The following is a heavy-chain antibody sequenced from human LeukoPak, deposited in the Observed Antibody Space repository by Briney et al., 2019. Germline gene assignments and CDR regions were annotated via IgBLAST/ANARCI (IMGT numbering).Heavy chain of an antibody. Sequence: SETLSLTCTVSGGSISSYYWSWIRQPPGKGLEWIGEINHSGSTNYNPSLKSRVTISVDTSKNQFSLKLSSVTAADTAVYYCARGAPPYDYVWESYKFGIYFDYWGQGTLVTVSS. CDR3: ARGAPPYDYVWESYKFGIYFDY. CDR2: INHSGST. CDR1: GGSISSYY. D-gene: IGHD3-16*01. V-gene: IGHV4-34*01. J-gene: IGHJ4*02.